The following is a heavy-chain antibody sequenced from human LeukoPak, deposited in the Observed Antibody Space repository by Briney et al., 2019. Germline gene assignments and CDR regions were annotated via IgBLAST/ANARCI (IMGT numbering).Heavy chain of an antibody. CDR2: INPNSGGT. D-gene: IGHD2-2*01. CDR3: ASQMVGYCSSTSCYAGYNYFDY. V-gene: IGHV1-2*02. Sequence: GASVKVSCKASGYTFTGYYMHWVRQAPGQGLEWMGWINPNSGGTNYAQKFQGRVTMTRDTSISTAYMELSRLRSDDTAVYYCASQMVGYCSSTSCYAGYNYFDYCGQGTLVTVSS. CDR1: GYTFTGYY. J-gene: IGHJ4*02.